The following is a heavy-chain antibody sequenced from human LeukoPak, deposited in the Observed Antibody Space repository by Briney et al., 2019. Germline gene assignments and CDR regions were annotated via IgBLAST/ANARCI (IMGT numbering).Heavy chain of an antibody. CDR1: GGSFSGYY. D-gene: IGHD2-15*01. CDR2: INHSGST. V-gene: IGHV4-34*01. CDR3: ARGRLECSGGSCYYPYFDY. Sequence: PSETLSLTCAVYGGSFSGYYWSWIRQPPGKGLEWIGEINHSGSTNYNPSLKSRVTISVDTSKHQFSLKLSSVTAADTAVYYCARGRLECSGGSCYYPYFDYWGQGTLVTVSS. J-gene: IGHJ4*02.